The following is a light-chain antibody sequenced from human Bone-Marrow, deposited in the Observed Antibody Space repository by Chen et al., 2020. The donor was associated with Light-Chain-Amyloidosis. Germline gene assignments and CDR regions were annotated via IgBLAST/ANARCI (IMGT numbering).Light chain of an antibody. CDR2: RDT. J-gene: IGLJ2*01. CDR3: QSADSSGTYQVI. V-gene: IGLV3-25*03. CDR1: ALPTKY. Sequence: SYELTQPPSVSVSPGQTARITCSGDALPTKYAYWYKQKPGKAPVLVIHRDTERPSGISERFSGSSAGTTATLTISRVQAEDEADYHCQSADSSGTYQVIFGGGTKLTVL.